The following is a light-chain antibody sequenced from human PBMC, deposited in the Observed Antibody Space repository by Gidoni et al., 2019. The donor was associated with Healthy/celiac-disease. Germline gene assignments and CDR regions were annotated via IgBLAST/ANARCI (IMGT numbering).Light chain of an antibody. V-gene: IGKV3-20*01. CDR3: QQYGSSPLT. CDR1: QSVSSSY. Sequence: DIVLTQSPGTLSLSPGERATLSCRASQSVSSSYLAWYQQKPGQSPRLLIYGASSRATGIPDRFSGSGSGTDFTLTSSRLEPEDFEVYYCQQYGSSPLTYGGGTKVEIK. J-gene: IGKJ4*01. CDR2: GAS.